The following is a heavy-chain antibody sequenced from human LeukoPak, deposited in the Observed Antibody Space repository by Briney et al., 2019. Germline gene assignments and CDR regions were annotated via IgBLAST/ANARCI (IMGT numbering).Heavy chain of an antibody. CDR1: GFTFSSYA. V-gene: IGHV3-30*18. CDR2: ISYDGSNK. CDR3: AKDTPAYGDYDY. Sequence: GGSLRLSCAASGFTFSSYAMSWVRQAPGKGLEWVAVISYDGSNKYYADSVKGRFTISRDNSKNTLYLQMNSLRAEDTAVYYCAKDTPAYGDYDYCGQGTLVTVSS. D-gene: IGHD4-17*01. J-gene: IGHJ4*02.